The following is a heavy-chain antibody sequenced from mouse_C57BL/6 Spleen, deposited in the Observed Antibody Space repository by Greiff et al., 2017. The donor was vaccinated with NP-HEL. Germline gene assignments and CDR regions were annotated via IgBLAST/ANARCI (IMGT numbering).Heavy chain of an antibody. CDR3: ARLRLLLYFDV. J-gene: IGHJ1*03. Sequence: QVQLQQPGAELVKPGASVKLSCKASGYTFTSYWMQWVKQRPGQGLEWIGEIDPSDSYTNSNQKFKGKATLTVDTSSSTAYMQLSSLTSEDSAVYYCARLRLLLYFDVWGTGTTVTVSS. V-gene: IGHV1-50*01. CDR2: IDPSDSYT. CDR1: GYTFTSYW. D-gene: IGHD2-3*01.